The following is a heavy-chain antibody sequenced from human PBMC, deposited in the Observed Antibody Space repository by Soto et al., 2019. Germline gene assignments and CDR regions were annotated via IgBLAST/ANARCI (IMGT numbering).Heavy chain of an antibody. CDR3: AGGGTPIDY. D-gene: IGHD3-16*01. CDR1: GYTFTNFG. Sequence: QVQLVQSGAEVKKPGASVKVSCKASGYTFTNFGISWVRQAPGQGLEWMGWISAYNGNTNYAQKFQGRVTMTTDTSTSTADMEVGSPGFDDSAVYYCAGGGTPIDYWGQGTLVTVSS. V-gene: IGHV1-18*01. J-gene: IGHJ4*02. CDR2: ISAYNGNT.